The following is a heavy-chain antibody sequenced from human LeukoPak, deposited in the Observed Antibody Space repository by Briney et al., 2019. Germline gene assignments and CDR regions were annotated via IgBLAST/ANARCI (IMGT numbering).Heavy chain of an antibody. J-gene: IGHJ4*02. V-gene: IGHV1-69*02. D-gene: IGHD4-23*01. CDR3: ASLSYGGNSGY. CDR2: IIPILGIA. Sequence: SVKVSCKASGYTFTGYYMHWVRQAPGQGLEWMGRIIPILGIANYAQKFQGRVTITADKSTSTAYMELSSLRSEDTAVYYCASLSYGGNSGYWGQGTLVTVSS. CDR1: GYTFTGYY.